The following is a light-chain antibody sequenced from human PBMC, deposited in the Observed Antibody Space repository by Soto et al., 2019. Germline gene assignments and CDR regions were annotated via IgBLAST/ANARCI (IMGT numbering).Light chain of an antibody. J-gene: IGKJ1*01. CDR3: QQYKSYFRT. CDR1: QSISSW. V-gene: IGKV1-5*03. Sequence: DIEMTQSPSTLSASVGDRVTITCRASQSISSWLAWYQQKPGKAPKLLIYKASSLESGVPSRFSDSGSGTEFTLTISSLQPDEFATYYCQQYKSYFRTFGQGTKVEIK. CDR2: KAS.